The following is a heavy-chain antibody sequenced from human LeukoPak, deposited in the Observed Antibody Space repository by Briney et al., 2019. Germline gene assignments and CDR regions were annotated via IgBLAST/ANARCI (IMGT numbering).Heavy chain of an antibody. CDR2: IYNFCTT. Sequence: PGGSLRLSCAASGFTVSNTFMSCVPQAPGKALEGVSDIYNFCTTYHAHSVKGPVNISRDNSKDSTYLKMKHLKARDTAVYYCARGSGWLDYWGRGTLVTVSS. CDR3: ARGSGWLDY. J-gene: IGHJ4*02. CDR1: GFTVSNTF. D-gene: IGHD6-19*01. V-gene: IGHV3-53*01.